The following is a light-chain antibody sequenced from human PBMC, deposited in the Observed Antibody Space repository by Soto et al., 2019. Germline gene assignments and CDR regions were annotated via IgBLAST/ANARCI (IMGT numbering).Light chain of an antibody. J-gene: IGKJ5*01. Sequence: DVVMTQTPLSLSVAPGQPASISCKASQSLLHVTGETFLFWYLQKPGQCPQLLSYEVSTRDSGVPHRFSVSGSGTDFTLERSRVETDDVGIYYCMQSTDLPPTFGQGTRLGIE. CDR2: EVS. V-gene: IGKV2-29*03. CDR3: MQSTDLPPT. CDR1: QSLLHVTGETF.